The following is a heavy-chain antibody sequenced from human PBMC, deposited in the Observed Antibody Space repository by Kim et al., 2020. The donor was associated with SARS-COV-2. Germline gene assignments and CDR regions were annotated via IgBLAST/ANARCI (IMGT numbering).Heavy chain of an antibody. D-gene: IGHD5-18*01. CDR1: GGSFSGYY. CDR2: INHSGST. V-gene: IGHV4-34*01. J-gene: IGHJ1*01. CDR3: ARQTWIHLPHIIRFFQH. Sequence: SETLSLTCAVYGGSFSGYYWSWIRQPPGKGLEWIGEINHSGSTNYNPSLKSRVTISVDTSKNQFSLQLSSVTAADTAAYYCARQTWIHLPHIIRFFQHWG.